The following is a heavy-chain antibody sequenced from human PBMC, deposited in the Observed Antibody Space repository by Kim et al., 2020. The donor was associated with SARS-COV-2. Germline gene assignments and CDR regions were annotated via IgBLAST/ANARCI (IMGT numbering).Heavy chain of an antibody. CDR1: GFTFDDYA. V-gene: IGHV3-9*01. CDR3: AKDKSHIVGAISIHDAFDI. Sequence: GGSLRLSCAASGFTFDDYAMHWVRQAPGKGLEWVSGISWNSGSIGYADSVKGRFTISRDNAKNSLYLQMNSLRAEDTALYYCAKDKSHIVGAISIHDAFDIWGQGTMVTVSS. D-gene: IGHD1-26*01. J-gene: IGHJ3*02. CDR2: ISWNSGSI.